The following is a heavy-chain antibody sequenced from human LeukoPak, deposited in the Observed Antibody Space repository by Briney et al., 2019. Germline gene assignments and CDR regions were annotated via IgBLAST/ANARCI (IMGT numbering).Heavy chain of an antibody. Sequence: SETLSLTCTVSGGSINFTPYYWGWIRQPPGKGLEWIGSIYYSGSTYYNPSLKSRVTISVDTSKNQFSLNLNSVTAADTAVYYCARHVRGGLREKDYWGQGTLVTVSS. CDR2: IYYSGST. V-gene: IGHV4-39*01. CDR3: ARHVRGGLREKDY. D-gene: IGHD3-10*02. J-gene: IGHJ4*02. CDR1: GGSINFTPYY.